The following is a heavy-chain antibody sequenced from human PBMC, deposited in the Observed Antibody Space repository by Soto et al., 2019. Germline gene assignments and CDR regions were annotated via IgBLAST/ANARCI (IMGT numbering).Heavy chain of an antibody. D-gene: IGHD6-13*01. V-gene: IGHV1-69*12. Sequence: QVQLVQSGAEVKEPESSVKVSCKASGGTFSSYAISWVRQAPGQGREWMGGIIPIFGTANYAQKFQGRVTITADESTCTAYMELSSLRSEDTAVYYCARDGRGDGYISSWDNYWGQGTLVTVSS. J-gene: IGHJ4*02. CDR3: ARDGRGDGYISSWDNY. CDR1: GGTFSSYA. CDR2: IIPIFGTA.